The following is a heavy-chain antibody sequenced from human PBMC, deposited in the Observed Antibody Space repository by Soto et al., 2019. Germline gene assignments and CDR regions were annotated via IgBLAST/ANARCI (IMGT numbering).Heavy chain of an antibody. CDR1: GFTFSSYA. Sequence: GGSLRLSCAASGFTFSSYAMSWVRQAPGKGLEWVSAISGSGGSTYYADSVKGRFTISRDNSKNTLYLQMNSLRAEDTAVYYCAKSGITIFGPLSPRYYYYMDVWGKGTTVTVSS. CDR2: ISGSGGST. J-gene: IGHJ6*03. CDR3: AKSGITIFGPLSPRYYYYMDV. D-gene: IGHD3-3*01. V-gene: IGHV3-23*01.